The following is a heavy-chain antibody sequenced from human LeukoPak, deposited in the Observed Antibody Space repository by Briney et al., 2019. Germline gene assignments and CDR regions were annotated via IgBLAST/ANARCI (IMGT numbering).Heavy chain of an antibody. CDR1: GGSISSYY. CDR3: AREYPLMVYATAEYYFDY. CDR2: IYTSGST. J-gene: IGHJ4*02. V-gene: IGHV4-4*07. Sequence: PSETLSLTCTVSGGSISSYYWSWIRQPAGKGLEWIGRIYTSGSTNYNPSLKSRVTMSVDTSKNQFSLKLSSVTAADTAVYYCAREYPLMVYATAEYYFDYWGQGTLVTVSS. D-gene: IGHD2-8*01.